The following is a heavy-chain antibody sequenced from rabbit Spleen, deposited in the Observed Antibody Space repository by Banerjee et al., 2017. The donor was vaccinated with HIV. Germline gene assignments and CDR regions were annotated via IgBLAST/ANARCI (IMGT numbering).Heavy chain of an antibody. Sequence: QLKESGGGLVQPGGSLKLSCKASGFAVNTYYMNWVRQAPGKGLEWIGYIDPVFGVTYYATWVNGRFTISSDNAQNTIHLQMNSLTAADTATYFCARARDTYDDVGDYARLDLWGQGTLVTVS. J-gene: IGHJ3*01. V-gene: IGHV1S7*01. CDR2: IDPVFGVT. CDR3: ARARDTYDDVGDYARLDL. CDR1: GFAVNTYY. D-gene: IGHD2-1*01.